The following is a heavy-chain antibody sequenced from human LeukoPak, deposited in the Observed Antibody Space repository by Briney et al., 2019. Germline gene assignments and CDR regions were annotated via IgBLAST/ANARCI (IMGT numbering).Heavy chain of an antibody. CDR2: IYHSGST. D-gene: IGHD3-22*01. CDR3: ARRITMIVVVKGNDAFDI. V-gene: IGHV4-38-2*02. CDR1: GYSISSGYY. J-gene: IGHJ3*02. Sequence: PSETLSLTCTVSGYSISSGYYWGWIRQPPGKGLEWIGSIYHSGSTYYNPSLKSRVTISVDTSKNQFSLKLSSVTAADTAVYYCARRITMIVVVKGNDAFDIWGQGTMVTVSS.